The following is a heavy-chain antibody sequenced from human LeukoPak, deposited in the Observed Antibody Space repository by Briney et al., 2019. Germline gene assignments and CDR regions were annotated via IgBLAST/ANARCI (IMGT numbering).Heavy chain of an antibody. CDR1: GFTFSSYA. CDR2: ISGSGGST. J-gene: IGHJ6*02. D-gene: IGHD1-1*01. Sequence: GGSLRLSCAASGFTFSSYATSWVRQAPGKGLEWVSAISGSGGSTYYADSVKGRFSISRDNSKNTLYLQMNSLRAEDTAVYYCAGTWPRDYYGMDVWGQGTTVTVSS. V-gene: IGHV3-23*01. CDR3: AGTWPRDYYGMDV.